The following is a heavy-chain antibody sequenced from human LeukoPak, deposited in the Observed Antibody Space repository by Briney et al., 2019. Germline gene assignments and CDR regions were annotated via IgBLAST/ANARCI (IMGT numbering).Heavy chain of an antibody. V-gene: IGHV3-21*06. CDR3: TRVGYIDEGIDY. CDR2: ISNSSSYI. Sequence: PGGSLRLSCAASEFTFSSYSMNWVRQAPGKGLEWVSSISNSSSYIYYADSVKGRFTISRDNAKNSLYLQMNSLRAEDTAIYYCTRVGYIDEGIDYWGQGTLVTVSS. CDR1: EFTFSSYS. D-gene: IGHD5-24*01. J-gene: IGHJ4*02.